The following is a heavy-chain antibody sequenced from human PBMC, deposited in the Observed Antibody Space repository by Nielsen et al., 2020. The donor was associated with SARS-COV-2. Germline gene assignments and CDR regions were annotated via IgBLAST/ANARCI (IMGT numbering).Heavy chain of an antibody. J-gene: IGHJ5*02. CDR1: GGTFGSDA. V-gene: IGHV1-69*05. D-gene: IGHD2-21*02. CDR3: VSVVTDLAFDP. CDR2: VILVFDTA. Sequence: SVKVSCKASGGTFGSDAFSWVRQAPGHGLERVGGVILVFDTANYAQRFQGRVTITRDTSATTAYMELSSLTSEDTAVYFCVSVVTDLAFDPWGQGTLVTVSS.